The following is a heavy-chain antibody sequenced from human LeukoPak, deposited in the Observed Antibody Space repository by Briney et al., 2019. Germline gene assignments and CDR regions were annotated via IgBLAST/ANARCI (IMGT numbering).Heavy chain of an antibody. CDR1: GASISSYY. Sequence: PSDTLSLTCTVSGASISSYYWSWIRQPPGKGLEWMGCVYYSGSTKYNPSLKSRVTISVDTSRNQLSLKLNSVTPADTAVYYCARHPQPAYYDGTNGASDYWGQGTLDTVSS. V-gene: IGHV4-59*08. CDR3: ARHPQPAYYDGTNGASDY. J-gene: IGHJ4*02. CDR2: VYYSGST. D-gene: IGHD3-22*01.